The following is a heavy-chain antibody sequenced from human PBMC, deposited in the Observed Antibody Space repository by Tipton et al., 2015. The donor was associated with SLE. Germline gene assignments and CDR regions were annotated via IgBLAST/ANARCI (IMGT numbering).Heavy chain of an antibody. J-gene: IGHJ5*01. D-gene: IGHD3-22*01. Sequence: LSLTCTVSTGSFTSGSHYWNWIRQPAGKGLEWIGRMYTSRSVVYNPSFQSRVSISVDTSETQFFLRLTSVTAADTAVYYCVRSLPHYYDGSGYFFDSWGQGSLVTVSS. V-gene: IGHV4-61*02. CDR1: TGSFTSGSHY. CDR3: VRSLPHYYDGSGYFFDS. CDR2: MYTSRSV.